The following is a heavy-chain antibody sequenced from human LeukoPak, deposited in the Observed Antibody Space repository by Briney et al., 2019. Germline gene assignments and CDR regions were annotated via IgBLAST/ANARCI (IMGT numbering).Heavy chain of an antibody. CDR1: GFTFSSYG. V-gene: IGHV3-30*18. D-gene: IGHD3-22*01. CDR2: IPYDGSNK. Sequence: PGGSLRLSCAASGFTFSSYGMHWVRQAPGKGLEWVAVIPYDGSNKYYADSVKGRFTISRDNSKNTLYLQMNSLRAEDTAVYYCAKSSYYYDSSGYSDYWGQGTLVSVSS. J-gene: IGHJ4*02. CDR3: AKSSYYYDSSGYSDY.